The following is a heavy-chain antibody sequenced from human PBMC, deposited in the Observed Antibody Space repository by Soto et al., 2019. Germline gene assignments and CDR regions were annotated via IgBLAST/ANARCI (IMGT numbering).Heavy chain of an antibody. CDR2: ISWNSGNI. V-gene: IGHV3-9*01. Sequence: EVQLVESGGGLVQPGRSLRLSCAASGFTFDDYAMHWVRQVPGKGLEWVSGISWNSGNIGYAVSVKGRFTISRDNAKNSLYLQMNSLRVEDTALYYCAKDTYTSSPYYMDVWGKWTKFTISS. CDR3: AKDTYTSSPYYMDV. CDR1: GFTFDDYA. D-gene: IGHD2-2*02. J-gene: IGHJ6*03.